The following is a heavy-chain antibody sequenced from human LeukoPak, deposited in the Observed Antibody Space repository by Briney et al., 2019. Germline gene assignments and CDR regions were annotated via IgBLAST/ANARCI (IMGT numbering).Heavy chain of an antibody. Sequence: GGSLRLSCAASGFTFTTYWMNWVRQAPGEGLEWVVGIKQDGSVKYYVDSVKGRFTISRDNAKNSVYLQMDSLRADDTAVYYCVRRNLFDFWGQGTLVTVSS. J-gene: IGHJ4*02. CDR1: GFTFTTYW. CDR3: VRRNLFDF. CDR2: IKQDGSVK. V-gene: IGHV3-7*01.